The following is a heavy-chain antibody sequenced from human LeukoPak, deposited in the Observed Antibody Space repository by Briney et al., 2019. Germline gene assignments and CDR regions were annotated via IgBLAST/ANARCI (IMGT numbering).Heavy chain of an antibody. CDR3: ANHCSRGSCYFNY. J-gene: IGHJ4*02. D-gene: IGHD2-15*01. V-gene: IGHV3-23*01. CDR1: GFTFSSYA. Sequence: GGSLRLSCAASGFTFSSYAMSWVRQAPGKGLEWVSAISGSGGSTYYADSVKGRFTISRDNSKNTLYLQMNSLRAEDTAVYYCANHCSRGSCYFNYWGQGTLVTVSS. CDR2: ISGSGGST.